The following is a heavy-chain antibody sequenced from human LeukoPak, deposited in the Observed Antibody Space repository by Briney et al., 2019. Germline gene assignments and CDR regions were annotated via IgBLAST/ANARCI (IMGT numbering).Heavy chain of an antibody. CDR2: TNPDNGNT. D-gene: IGHD4-11*01. V-gene: IGHV1-8*01. CDR1: GYTFTSYD. J-gene: IGHJ5*02. CDR3: ARTLRLQSWFDP. Sequence: VASVKVSCKASGYTFTSYDINWVRQATGQGLEWMGWTNPDNGNTGYAQKFQGRVTMTRNTSINTAYMELSSLRSDDTAVYYCARTLRLQSWFDPWGQGTLVTVSS.